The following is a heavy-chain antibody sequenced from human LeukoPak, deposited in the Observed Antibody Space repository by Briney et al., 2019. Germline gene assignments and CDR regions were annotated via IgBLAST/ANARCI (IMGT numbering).Heavy chain of an antibody. D-gene: IGHD6-13*01. Sequence: GGSLRLSCAASGFTFSSYWMTRVRQTPGKGLEWVANIKEDGSEKYYVDSVKGRFTISRDNARNSLYLQMNSLRAEDTAVYYCARLSSSWEYYYYGMDVWGQGTTVTVSS. V-gene: IGHV3-7*03. CDR3: ARLSSSWEYYYYGMDV. CDR2: IKEDGSEK. J-gene: IGHJ6*02. CDR1: GFTFSSYW.